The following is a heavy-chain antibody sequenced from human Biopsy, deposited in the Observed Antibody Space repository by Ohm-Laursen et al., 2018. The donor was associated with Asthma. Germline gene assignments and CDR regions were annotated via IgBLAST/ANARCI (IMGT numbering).Heavy chain of an antibody. J-gene: IGHJ4*02. CDR1: GFSFSNFG. CDR3: ARAISSSWWADEY. D-gene: IGHD6-6*01. CDR2: ISFDGSNE. Sequence: SLRLSCSASGFSFSNFGMHWVRQAPGKRLEWVAVISFDGSNEDYADSVKGRFTISRDNSKNTLFLEMNSLRPEDTAVYYCARAISSSWWADEYWGQGTLVTVSS. V-gene: IGHV3-30*03.